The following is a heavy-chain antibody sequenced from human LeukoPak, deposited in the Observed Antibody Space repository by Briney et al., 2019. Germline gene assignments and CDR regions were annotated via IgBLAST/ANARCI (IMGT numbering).Heavy chain of an antibody. CDR3: AKGSGNMVRGVLFDY. J-gene: IGHJ4*02. CDR1: GFSFGDYA. Sequence: GRSLRLSCAASGFSFGDYAMYWVRQAPGQGLEWVSGISWNSGAVGYADSVKGRFTISRDNAKNSLYLQMNSLRAEDMALYYCAKGSGNMVRGVLFDYWGQGTLVTVSS. V-gene: IGHV3-9*03. CDR2: ISWNSGAV. D-gene: IGHD3-10*01.